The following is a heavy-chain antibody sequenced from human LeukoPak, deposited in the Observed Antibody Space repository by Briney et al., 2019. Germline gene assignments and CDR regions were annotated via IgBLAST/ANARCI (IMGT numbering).Heavy chain of an antibody. D-gene: IGHD6-19*01. CDR1: GFTFSNAW. CDR3: AKDQGGIAVYYFDY. V-gene: IGHV3-15*01. J-gene: IGHJ4*02. CDR2: IKSEADGGTT. Sequence: GGSLRLSCAASGFTFSNAWMSWVRQAPGKGLEWVGRIKSEADGGTTDYAAPVKGRFTISRDNSKNTLYLQMNSLRAEDTAVYYCAKDQGGIAVYYFDYWGQGTLVTVSS.